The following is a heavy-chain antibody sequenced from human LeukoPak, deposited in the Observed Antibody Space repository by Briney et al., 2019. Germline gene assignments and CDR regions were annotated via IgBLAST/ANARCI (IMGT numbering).Heavy chain of an antibody. J-gene: IGHJ4*02. Sequence: GASVKVSCKASGYTFTGYYMHWVRQAPGQGLEWMGWINPNSGGTNDAQKFQGRVTMTRDTSISTAYMELSRLRSDDTAVYYCARAVIGYCSSTSCYVVAGCDYWGQGTLVTVSS. D-gene: IGHD2-2*01. V-gene: IGHV1-2*02. CDR3: ARAVIGYCSSTSCYVVAGCDY. CDR2: INPNSGGT. CDR1: GYTFTGYY.